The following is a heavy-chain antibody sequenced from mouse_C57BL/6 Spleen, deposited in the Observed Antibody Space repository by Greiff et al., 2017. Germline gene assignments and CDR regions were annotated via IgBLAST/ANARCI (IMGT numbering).Heavy chain of an antibody. J-gene: IGHJ4*01. CDR1: GYTFTSYW. Sequence: VQLQQPGAELVRPGSSVKLSCKASGYTFTSYWMDWVKQRPGQGLEWIGNIYPSDSETHYNQKFKDKATLTVDKSSSTAYMQLSSLTSEDSAVYYCARDYGSSYEGMDYWGQGTSVTVSS. CDR3: ARDYGSSYEGMDY. D-gene: IGHD1-1*01. V-gene: IGHV1-61*01. CDR2: IYPSDSET.